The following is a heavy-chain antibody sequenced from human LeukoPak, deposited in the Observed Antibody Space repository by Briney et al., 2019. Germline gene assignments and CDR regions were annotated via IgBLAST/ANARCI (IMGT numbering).Heavy chain of an antibody. CDR2: MDTSGHT. D-gene: IGHD2-15*01. V-gene: IGHV4-4*07. J-gene: IGHJ5*02. CDR1: GCSISGYY. Sequence: SETLSLTCIVPGCSISGYYWSWIRQPAGKGLEWIGHMDTSGHTNYNSSLMSRVTMSVDKSKNQFSLRLTSVTAADTAVYYCARHWSHSVAQFGRSYWFDPWGQGTLVTVSS. CDR3: ARHWSHSVAQFGRSYWFDP.